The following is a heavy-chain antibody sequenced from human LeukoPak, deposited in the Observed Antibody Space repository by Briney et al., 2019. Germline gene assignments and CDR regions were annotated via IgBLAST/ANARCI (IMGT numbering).Heavy chain of an antibody. CDR2: INPNSGGT. CDR3: ATAYNVGGAFDI. D-gene: IGHD1-26*01. CDR1: GYTFTGYY. Sequence: ASVKVSCKASGYTFTGYYMHWVRQAPGRGLEWMGWINPNSGGTNYAQKFQGRVTMTRDTSISTAYMELSRLRSEDTAVYYCATAYNVGGAFDIWGQGTMVTVSS. V-gene: IGHV1-2*02. J-gene: IGHJ3*02.